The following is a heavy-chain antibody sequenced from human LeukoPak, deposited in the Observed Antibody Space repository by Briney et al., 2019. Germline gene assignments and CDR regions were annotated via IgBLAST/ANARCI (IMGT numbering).Heavy chain of an antibody. J-gene: IGHJ4*02. CDR3: XXSSSYSSGWWLFDY. CDR2: TYYRSKWYN. V-gene: IGHV6-1*01. CDR1: GDSVSSNSAA. D-gene: IGHD6-19*01. Sequence: SQTLSLTRAISGDSVSSNSAAWNWIRQSPSRGLEWLGRTYYRSKWYNDYAVSVKSRITINPDTSKNQFSLQLNSVTPEDTAVXXXXXSSSYSSGWWLFDYWGQGTLVTVSS.